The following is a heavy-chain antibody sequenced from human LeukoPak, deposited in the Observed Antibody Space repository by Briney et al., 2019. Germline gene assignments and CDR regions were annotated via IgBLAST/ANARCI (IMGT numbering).Heavy chain of an antibody. J-gene: IGHJ4*02. CDR2: IFYSGNT. V-gene: IGHV4-59*08. Sequence: PSETLSLTCTVSGVSISSYYWSWIRQPPGKGLEWIGYIFYSGNTIYNPSLRSRVTISADTSKNHFSLRLRSVTAADTAVYYCARPAAISGCDYPDDWGQGTLVTVSS. CDR1: GVSISSYY. D-gene: IGHD6-13*01. CDR3: ARPAAISGCDYPDD.